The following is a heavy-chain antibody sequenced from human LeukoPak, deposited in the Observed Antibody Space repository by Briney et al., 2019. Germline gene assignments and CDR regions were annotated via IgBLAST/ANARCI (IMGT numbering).Heavy chain of an antibody. V-gene: IGHV3-30-3*01. D-gene: IGHD3-9*01. Sequence: GGSLRLSCAASGFTFSSYAMHWVRQAPGKGLEWVAVISYDGSNKYYADSVKGRFTISRDNSKNTLYLQMNSLRAEDTTVYYCARGSAYYDILTGYSYFDYWGQGTLVTVSS. CDR3: ARGSAYYDILTGYSYFDY. CDR1: GFTFSSYA. CDR2: ISYDGSNK. J-gene: IGHJ4*02.